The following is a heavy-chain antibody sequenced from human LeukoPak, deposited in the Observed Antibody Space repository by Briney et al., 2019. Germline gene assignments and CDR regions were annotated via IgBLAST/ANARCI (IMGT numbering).Heavy chain of an antibody. J-gene: IGHJ6*03. CDR2: IRYDGSNK. V-gene: IGHV3-30*02. CDR3: AKVMTTVTTPYYYYYYYMDV. Sequence: QPGGSLRLSCASSGFTFSSYGMHWVRQAPGKGPEWVAFIRYDGSNKYYADSVKGRFTISRDNSKNTLYLQMNSLRAEVTAVYYCAKVMTTVTTPYYYYYYYMDVWGKGTTATVSS. D-gene: IGHD4-11*01. CDR1: GFTFSSYG.